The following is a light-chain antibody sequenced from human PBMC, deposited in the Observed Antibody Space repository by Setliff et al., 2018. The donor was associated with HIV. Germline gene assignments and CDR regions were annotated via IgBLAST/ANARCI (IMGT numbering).Light chain of an antibody. V-gene: IGKV3-15*01. J-gene: IGKJ1*01. Sequence: ETVMTQSPATLSVSPGERATLSCRASQSVSSFLAWYQQKPGQAPRLLIYGASTRATGIPARFSGSGSGTDFTLTISSLQSEDFAVYYCQQYNSWWTFGQGTKVDIK. CDR1: QSVSSF. CDR2: GAS. CDR3: QQYNSWWT.